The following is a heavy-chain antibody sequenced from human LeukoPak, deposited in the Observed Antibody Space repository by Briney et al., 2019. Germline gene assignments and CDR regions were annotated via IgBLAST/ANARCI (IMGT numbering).Heavy chain of an antibody. Sequence: RASVNPSSKASRVTFSIYAISSVRQAPAQGLESILGIIPIFGTANYAQKFQGRVTITPDESTSTAYMELSSLRSEDMAVYYCATQYYYDSSGYSGLAHAFDIWGQGTMVTVSS. CDR2: IIPIFGTA. CDR1: RVTFSIYA. D-gene: IGHD3-22*01. J-gene: IGHJ3*02. CDR3: ATQYYYDSSGYSGLAHAFDI. V-gene: IGHV1-69*01.